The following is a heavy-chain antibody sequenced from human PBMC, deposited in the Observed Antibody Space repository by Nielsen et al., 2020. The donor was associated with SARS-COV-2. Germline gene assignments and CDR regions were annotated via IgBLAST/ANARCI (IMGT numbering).Heavy chain of an antibody. V-gene: IGHV4-39*01. CDR1: GGSISSSSYY. CDR3: ARTPGFDY. J-gene: IGHJ4*02. Sequence: SETLSLTCTVSGGSISSSSYYWGWIRQPPGKGLEWIGSIYYSGSTYYNPSLKSRVTISVDTSKNQFSLKLSSVTAADTAVYYCARTPGFDYWGQGTLVTVSS. CDR2: IYYSGST.